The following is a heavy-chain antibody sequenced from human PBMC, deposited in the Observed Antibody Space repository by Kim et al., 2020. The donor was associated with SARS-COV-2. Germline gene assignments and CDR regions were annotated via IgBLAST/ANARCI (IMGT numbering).Heavy chain of an antibody. Sequence: SETLSLTCTVSGGSISSYYWSWIRQPPGKGLEWIGYIYYSGSTNYNPSLKSRVTISVDTSKNQFSLKLSSVTAADTAVYYCARVVTPSVIYYYYGMDVWGQGTTVTVSS. CDR2: IYYSGST. D-gene: IGHD4-4*01. CDR3: ARVVTPSVIYYYYGMDV. V-gene: IGHV4-59*01. CDR1: GGSISSYY. J-gene: IGHJ6*02.